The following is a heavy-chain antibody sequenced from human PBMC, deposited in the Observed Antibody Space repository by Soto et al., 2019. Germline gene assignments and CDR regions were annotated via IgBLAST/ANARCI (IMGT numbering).Heavy chain of an antibody. V-gene: IGHV2-26*01. J-gene: IGHJ2*01. CDR2: IFSNDEK. CDR1: GFSLSNARMG. Sequence: QVTLKESGPVLVKPTETLTLTCTVSGFSLSNARMGVSWIRQPPGKALEWLAHIFSNDEKSYSTPLKSRLTIYKDTSKSQVVLTMTNMDPVDTATYYCARQGSSSPYFCYFDLWGPGTLVTVSS. D-gene: IGHD6-6*01. CDR3: ARQGSSSPYFCYFDL.